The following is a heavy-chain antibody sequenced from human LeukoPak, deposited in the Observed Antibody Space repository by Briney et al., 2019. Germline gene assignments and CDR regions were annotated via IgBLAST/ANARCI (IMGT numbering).Heavy chain of an antibody. J-gene: IGHJ4*02. D-gene: IGHD6-13*01. Sequence: SETLSLTCPGSGGSISRYYWSWIRQPAGKGLEGVGRIYTSGSTNYNPSLKSRVTMSVDTSKNQFSLKLSSVTAADTAVYYCARSGYSSSWYYFDYWGQGTLVTVSS. CDR3: ARSGYSSSWYYFDY. CDR1: GGSISRYY. V-gene: IGHV4-4*07. CDR2: IYTSGST.